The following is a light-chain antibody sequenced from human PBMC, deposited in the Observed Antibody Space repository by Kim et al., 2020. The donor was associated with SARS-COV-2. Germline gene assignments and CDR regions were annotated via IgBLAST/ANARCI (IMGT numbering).Light chain of an antibody. CDR1: QSVSSSY. V-gene: IGKV3-20*01. CDR2: GAS. CDR3: QQYGRSPPTT. Sequence: EIVLTQSPGTLSLSPGERATLSCRASQSVSSSYLAWYQQTPGQAPRRLMYGASSRATGIPDRFSGSGSGTDFTLTISRLEPEDFAVYYCQQYGRSPPTTFGQGTKLEI. J-gene: IGKJ2*01.